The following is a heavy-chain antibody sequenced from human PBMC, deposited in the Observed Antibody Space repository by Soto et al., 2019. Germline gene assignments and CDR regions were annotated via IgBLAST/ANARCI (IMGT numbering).Heavy chain of an antibody. Sequence: PGGSLRLSCAASGFTFSSYSMNWVRQAPGKGLEWVSSISSSSSYIYYADSVKGRFTISRDNAKNSLYLQMNSLRAEDTAVYYCARAAPTPFGELGFDYWGQGTLVTVSS. V-gene: IGHV3-21*01. J-gene: IGHJ4*02. CDR3: ARAAPTPFGELGFDY. CDR2: ISSSSSYI. CDR1: GFTFSSYS. D-gene: IGHD3-10*01.